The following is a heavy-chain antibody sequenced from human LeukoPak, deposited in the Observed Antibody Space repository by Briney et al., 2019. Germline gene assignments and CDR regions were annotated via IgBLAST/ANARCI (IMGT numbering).Heavy chain of an antibody. D-gene: IGHD6-13*01. CDR3: TRDRSTWLFDY. V-gene: IGHV3-48*02. CDR2: ISSSSTTI. Sequence: PPGGSLRLSCSASGSTFISYTMHWVRQAPGKGLESVSYISSSSTTIYYADSVKGRFTISRDNAKNSLYLQMNSLSDEDTAVYYCTRDRSTWLFDYWGQGTLVTVSS. CDR1: GSTFISYT. J-gene: IGHJ4*02.